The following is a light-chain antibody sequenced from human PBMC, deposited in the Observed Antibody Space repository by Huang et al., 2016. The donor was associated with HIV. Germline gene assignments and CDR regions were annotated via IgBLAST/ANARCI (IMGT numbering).Light chain of an antibody. Sequence: IQLTQSPSSLSASVGDRVTITCWASQCISSFLAWYQQKPGKAPKRLIYSASTLQSGVPSTFRGSGSGTDFTLTISSLQPEDFATYHCQQLNSYPPTFGRGTKVEIK. J-gene: IGKJ1*01. CDR3: QQLNSYPPT. CDR2: SAS. CDR1: QCISSF. V-gene: IGKV1-9*01.